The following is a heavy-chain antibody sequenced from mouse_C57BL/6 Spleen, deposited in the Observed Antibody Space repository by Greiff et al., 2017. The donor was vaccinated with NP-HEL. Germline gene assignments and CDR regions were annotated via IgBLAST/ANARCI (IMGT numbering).Heavy chain of an antibody. CDR2: IYPGDGDT. CDR3: ARGYGSSYDTYYFDY. D-gene: IGHD1-1*01. V-gene: IGHV1-80*01. Sequence: VQLQQSGAELMKPGASVKLSCKASGYAFSSYWMNWVKQRPGKGLEWIGQIYPGDGDTNYNGKFKGKATLTADKSSSTAYMQLSSLTSEDSAVYFCARGYGSSYDTYYFDYWGQGTTLTVSS. CDR1: GYAFSSYW. J-gene: IGHJ2*01.